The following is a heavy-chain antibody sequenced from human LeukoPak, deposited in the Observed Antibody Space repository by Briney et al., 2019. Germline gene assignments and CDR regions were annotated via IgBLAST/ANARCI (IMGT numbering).Heavy chain of an antibody. V-gene: IGHV3-7*01. Sequence: GGSLRLSCAASGFTFSKYWMSWVRQAPGKGLEWVANMKEDGGEINYVDSVRGRFTISRDNAQDFLVLQMDSLRVEDTAVYYCARDRGYSNFDYWGLGTLVTVSS. J-gene: IGHJ4*02. CDR2: MKEDGGEI. CDR1: GFTFSKYW. CDR3: ARDRGYSNFDY. D-gene: IGHD4-11*01.